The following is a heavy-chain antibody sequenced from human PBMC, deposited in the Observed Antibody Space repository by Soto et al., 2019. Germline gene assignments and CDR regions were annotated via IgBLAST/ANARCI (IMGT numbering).Heavy chain of an antibody. D-gene: IGHD2-2*02. V-gene: IGHV3-23*01. J-gene: IGHJ4*02. CDR3: AKIAIPQGLNTH. Sequence: EVQLLESGGGLVQPGGSLRLSCAASGFTFSGYAMSWVRQAPGEGLEWVSAISGSGGSTYYADSVKGRFTISRDNSKNTLYLQMNSLRAEDTAVYYCAKIAIPQGLNTHWGQGTLVTVSS. CDR1: GFTFSGYA. CDR2: ISGSGGST.